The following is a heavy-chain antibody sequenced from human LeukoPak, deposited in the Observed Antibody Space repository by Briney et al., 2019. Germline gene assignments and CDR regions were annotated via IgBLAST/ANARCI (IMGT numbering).Heavy chain of an antibody. V-gene: IGHV1-46*01. CDR2: INPSGGIT. D-gene: IGHD1-26*01. J-gene: IGHJ5*02. CDR1: GYTSTTSY. Sequence: ASVKVSCKASGYTSTTSYIHWVRLAPGQGLEWMGIINPSGGITTYPQKFQDRLTMTSDTSTSTVYMELSSLRSDDTAFYYCARSLSGSDWFDPWGQGTLVTVSS. CDR3: ARSLSGSDWFDP.